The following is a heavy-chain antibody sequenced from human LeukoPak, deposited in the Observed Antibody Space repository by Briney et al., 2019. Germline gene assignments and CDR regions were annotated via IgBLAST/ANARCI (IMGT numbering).Heavy chain of an antibody. CDR1: EYSFTNYD. CDR2: MNPNSGTV. V-gene: IGHV1-8*01. D-gene: IGHD7-27*01. Sequence: ASVKVSCKASEYSFTNYDINWVRQATGHGLEWMGWMNPNSGTVGYAQKFQGRVTMTRNASISAAYMELSSLTSEDAAVYYCTRGASDYWGENYFDYWGQGSLVTVSS. CDR3: TRGASDYWGENYFDY. J-gene: IGHJ4*02.